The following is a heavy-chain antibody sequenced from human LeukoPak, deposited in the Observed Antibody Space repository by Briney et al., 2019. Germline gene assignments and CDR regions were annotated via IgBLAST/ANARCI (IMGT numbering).Heavy chain of an antibody. J-gene: IGHJ5*02. CDR1: GGSFSGYY. Sequence: PSETLSLTCAVYGGSFSGYYWSWIRQPPGKGLEWIGEINHSGSTNYNPSLKSRVTISVDTSKNQFSLKLSSVTAADTAVYYCARDSGPNDFWSGLPQSGWFDPWGQGTLVTVSS. V-gene: IGHV4-34*01. CDR2: INHSGST. D-gene: IGHD3-3*01. CDR3: ARDSGPNDFWSGLPQSGWFDP.